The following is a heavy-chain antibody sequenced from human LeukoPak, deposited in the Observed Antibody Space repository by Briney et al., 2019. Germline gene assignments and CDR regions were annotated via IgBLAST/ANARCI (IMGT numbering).Heavy chain of an antibody. D-gene: IGHD2-2*01. CDR3: ARRVSETYIQPFDS. V-gene: IGHV3-23*01. CDR2: IKGGDT. CDR1: GFTLSNYG. Sequence: PGGSLRLSCAASGFTLSNYGMVWVRQAPGKGLQWVSSIKGGDTAYADSVRGRFTISRDISKNTVYLQMNSLRAEDTAVYYRARRVSETYIQPFDSWGQGTLVTVSS. J-gene: IGHJ4*02.